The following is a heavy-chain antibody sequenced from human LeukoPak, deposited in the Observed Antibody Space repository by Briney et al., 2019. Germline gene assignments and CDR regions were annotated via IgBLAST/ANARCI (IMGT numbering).Heavy chain of an antibody. J-gene: IGHJ4*02. CDR2: ISPNSGGT. V-gene: IGHV1-2*02. Sequence: ASVKVSCKASGYTFTGYYMHWVRQAPGQGLEWMGWISPNSGGTNYAQKFQGRVTMTRDTSISTAYMELSRLRSDDTAVYYCARDGLEGISTGYDYWGQGTLVTVSS. D-gene: IGHD3-9*01. CDR1: GYTFTGYY. CDR3: ARDGLEGISTGYDY.